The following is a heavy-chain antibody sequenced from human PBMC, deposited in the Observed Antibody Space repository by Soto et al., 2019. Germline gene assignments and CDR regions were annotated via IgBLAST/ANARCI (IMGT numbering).Heavy chain of an antibody. CDR1: GFNFIRYW. J-gene: IGHJ6*02. Sequence: LRLSCEASGFNFIRYWMHWVRQAPGKGLVWVSRIKPDGSDTKYADSVKGRFTTSRDNAKSTLYLQMNRLRVEDMGVYFCARGDFGVVNHYYYYGMDVWGQGTTVTVSS. D-gene: IGHD3-3*01. CDR3: ARGDFGVVNHYYYYGMDV. CDR2: IKPDGSDT. V-gene: IGHV3-74*03.